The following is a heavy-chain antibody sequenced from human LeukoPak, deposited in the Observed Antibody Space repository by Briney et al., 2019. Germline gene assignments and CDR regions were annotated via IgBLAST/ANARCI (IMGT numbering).Heavy chain of an antibody. CDR3: ARVESLEFGVYRYYGMDV. CDR1: GYTFTGYY. J-gene: IGHJ6*02. V-gene: IGHV1-2*02. Sequence: GASVKVSCKASGYTFTGYYMHWVRQAPGQGLEWMGWINPNSGGTNYAQKLQGRVTMTTDTSTSTAYMELRSLRSDDTAVYYCARVESLEFGVYRYYGMDVWGQGTTVTVSS. D-gene: IGHD3-10*01. CDR2: INPNSGGT.